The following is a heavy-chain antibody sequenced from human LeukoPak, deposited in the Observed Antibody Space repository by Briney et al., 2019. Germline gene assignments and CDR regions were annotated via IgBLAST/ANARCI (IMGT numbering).Heavy chain of an antibody. Sequence: SETLSLTCTVSGGSISSSSHYWGWIRQPPGKGLEWIGSVYYSGTTYYNPSLKSRVIISVDTSKNQFSLKLSSVTAADTAVYYCAREIAAAGTGPFDYWGQGTLVTVSS. CDR1: GGSISSSSHY. CDR3: AREIAAAGTGPFDY. J-gene: IGHJ4*02. D-gene: IGHD6-13*01. CDR2: VYYSGTT. V-gene: IGHV4-39*07.